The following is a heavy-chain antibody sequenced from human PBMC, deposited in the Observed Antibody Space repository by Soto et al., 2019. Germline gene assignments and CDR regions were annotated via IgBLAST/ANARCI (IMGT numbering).Heavy chain of an antibody. CDR2: ISAYNGST. Sequence: ASVKVSCKASGYTFTSYGISWVRQAPGQGLEWMGWISAYNGSTNYAQKLQGRVTMTTDTSTSTAYMELRSLRSDDTAVYYCARVPLYYDSSGYYWDDAFDIWGQGTTVTVSS. J-gene: IGHJ3*02. CDR3: ARVPLYYDSSGYYWDDAFDI. CDR1: GYTFTSYG. V-gene: IGHV1-18*01. D-gene: IGHD3-22*01.